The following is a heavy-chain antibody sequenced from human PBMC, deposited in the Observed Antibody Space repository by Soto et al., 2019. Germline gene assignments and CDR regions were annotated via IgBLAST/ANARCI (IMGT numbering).Heavy chain of an antibody. CDR3: ARGRKVTIFGGYESWFDP. V-gene: IGHV4-28*03. CDR2: IYYSGST. CDR1: GYSIISSNW. Sequence: PSETLSLTCAVSGYSIISSNWWGWIRQPPGKGLEWIGYIYYSGSTYYNPSLKSRVTMSVDTSKNQFSLKLSSVTAADTAVYYCARGRKVTIFGGYESWFDPWGQGTLVTVSS. J-gene: IGHJ5*02. D-gene: IGHD3-3*01.